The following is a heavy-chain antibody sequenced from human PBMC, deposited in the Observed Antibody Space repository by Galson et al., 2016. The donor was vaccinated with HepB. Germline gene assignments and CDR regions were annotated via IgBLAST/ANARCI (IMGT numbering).Heavy chain of an antibody. J-gene: IGHJ4*02. Sequence: TCSVSGDSITNVGRHWGWFRQSPGMGLEYIGSIHSSGTYYYNPSLTSRVTVSDDLSRKQRFLRLTTVTAADTAIYYCFRLETAAAVANRGGILYWSQGTRVTVSS. CDR2: IHSSGTY. CDR1: GDSITNVGRH. V-gene: IGHV4-39*01. CDR3: FRLETAAAVANRGGILY. D-gene: IGHD6-13*01.